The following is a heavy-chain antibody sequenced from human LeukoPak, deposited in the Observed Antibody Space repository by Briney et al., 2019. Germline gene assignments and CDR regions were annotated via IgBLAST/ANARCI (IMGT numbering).Heavy chain of an antibody. CDR1: GYTFTSYG. V-gene: IGHV1-18*01. D-gene: IGHD2-8*01. CDR2: ISAYNGNT. J-gene: IGHJ6*02. CDR3: ARDPDCTNGVCDEIPYYYYGMDV. Sequence: LRASVKVSCKASGYTFTSYGISWVRQAPGQGLEWMGWISAYNGNTNYAQKLQGRVTMTTDTSTSTAYMELRSLRSDDTAVYYCARDPDCTNGVCDEIPYYYYGMDVWGQGTTVTVSS.